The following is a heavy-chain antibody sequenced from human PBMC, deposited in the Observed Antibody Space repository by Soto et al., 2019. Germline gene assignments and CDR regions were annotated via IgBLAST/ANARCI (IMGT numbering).Heavy chain of an antibody. V-gene: IGHV1-69*13. D-gene: IGHD2-2*02. CDR2: IIPIFGTA. Sequence: ASVKVSCKASGGTFSSHAISWVRQAPGQGLEWMGGIIPIFGTANYAQKFQGRVTITADESTSTAYMELSSLRSEDTAVYYCARDPWRHDGMPIYRPVYYYYGMDVWGQGTTVTVSS. CDR1: GGTFSSHA. CDR3: ARDPWRHDGMPIYRPVYYYYGMDV. J-gene: IGHJ6*02.